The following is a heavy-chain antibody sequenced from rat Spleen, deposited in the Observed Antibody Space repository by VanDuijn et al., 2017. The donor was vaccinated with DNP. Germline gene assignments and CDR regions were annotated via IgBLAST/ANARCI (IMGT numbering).Heavy chain of an antibody. CDR2: ISYAGSST. Sequence: EVQLVESGGGLVQPGRSLNLSCAASGFTFSDYNMAWVRQAPKKGLGWVATISYAGSSTYYRDAVKGRFTISRDNAKSTLYLQMDSMRSYETTTYHCGSIIAGIGYFYYWGQGVMVTVSS. CDR1: GFTFSDYN. V-gene: IGHV5-7*01. CDR3: GSIIAGIGYFYY. J-gene: IGHJ2*01. D-gene: IGHD1-4*01.